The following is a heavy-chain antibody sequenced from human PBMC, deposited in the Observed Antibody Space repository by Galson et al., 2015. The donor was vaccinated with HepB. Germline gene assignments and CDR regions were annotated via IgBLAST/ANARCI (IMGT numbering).Heavy chain of an antibody. V-gene: IGHV3-7*03. CDR1: GFTFSSYW. CDR2: IKQDGSEK. D-gene: IGHD1-7*01. Sequence: SLRLSCAASGFTFSSYWMSWVRQAPGQGLEWVANIKQDGSEKYYVDSVKGRFTIPRDNAKNSLYLQMNSLRAEDTAVYYCARDRLEDWNLRYFDLWGRGTLVTVSS. J-gene: IGHJ2*01. CDR3: ARDRLEDWNLRYFDL.